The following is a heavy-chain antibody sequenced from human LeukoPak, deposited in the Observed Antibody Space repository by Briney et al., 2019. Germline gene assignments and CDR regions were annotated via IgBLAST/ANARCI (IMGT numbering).Heavy chain of an antibody. J-gene: IGHJ4*02. CDR1: GFTFTSHV. V-gene: IGHV3-64D*06. Sequence: GGSLRLSCSASGFTFTSHVMHWVRQAPGKGLQYVSGISMNVQTTYYAGSVKGRFTISRDSSKNTVYLQMNSLTAEDPAVYYCVREGLERRTNFDCWGQGTLVSVSS. CDR3: VREGLERRTNFDC. D-gene: IGHD1-1*01. CDR2: ISMNVQTT.